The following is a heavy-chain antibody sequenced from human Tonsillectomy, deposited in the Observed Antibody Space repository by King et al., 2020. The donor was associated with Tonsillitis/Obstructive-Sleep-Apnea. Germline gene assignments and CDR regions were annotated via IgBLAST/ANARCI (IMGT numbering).Heavy chain of an antibody. D-gene: IGHD2/OR15-2a*01. CDR1: GGSISSYY. CDR2: IYYSGST. V-gene: IGHV4-59*01. CDR3: ARGPPRAPYLYYFDY. J-gene: IGHJ4*02. Sequence: QLQESGPGLVKPSETLSLTCTVSGGSISSYYWSWIRQPPGKGPEWIGYIYYSGSTNYNPSLKSRVTISVDTSKNQFSLKLSSVTAADTAVYYCARGPPRAPYLYYFDYWGQGTLVTVSS.